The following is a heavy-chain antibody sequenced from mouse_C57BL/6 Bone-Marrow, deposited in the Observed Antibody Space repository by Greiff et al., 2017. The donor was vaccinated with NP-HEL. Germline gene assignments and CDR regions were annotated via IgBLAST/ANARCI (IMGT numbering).Heavy chain of an antibody. Sequence: QVQLQQSGAELAKPGASVKMSCKASGYTFTSYWMHWVKQRPGQGLEWIGYINPSSGYTKYNQKFKDKATLTADKSSSTAYMQLSSLTYEDSAVYYCARKPRFSYGRWVGVYAMDYWGQGTSVTVSS. J-gene: IGHJ4*01. CDR3: ARKPRFSYGRWVGVYAMDY. CDR2: INPSSGYT. D-gene: IGHD1-1*01. CDR1: GYTFTSYW. V-gene: IGHV1-7*01.